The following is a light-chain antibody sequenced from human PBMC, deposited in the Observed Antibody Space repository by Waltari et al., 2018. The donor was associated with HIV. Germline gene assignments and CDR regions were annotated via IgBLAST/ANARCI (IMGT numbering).Light chain of an antibody. CDR3: AAWDDSLSGLV. Sequence: QSALTQPPSASGSPGQSVTISCTGTSSDVGGYNYVSWYQQHPGKAPKLMIYEVSKRPSGVPDRFSGSKSGNTASLTVSGLQAEDEADYYCAAWDDSLSGLVFGGGTKVTVL. CDR1: SSDVGGYNY. V-gene: IGLV2-8*01. CDR2: EVS. J-gene: IGLJ3*02.